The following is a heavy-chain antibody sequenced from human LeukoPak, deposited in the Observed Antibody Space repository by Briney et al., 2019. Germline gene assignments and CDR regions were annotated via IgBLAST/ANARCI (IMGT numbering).Heavy chain of an antibody. Sequence: PSETLSLTCAASGDSISSSYWWSWVRQPPGKGLEWIGEVYHSGSTNYYPSLKSRVTISIEKSKNQFSLKLSSVTAADTAVYYCAGAYCGGDCYSGRAFDIWGQGTMVTVSS. CDR1: GDSISSSYW. J-gene: IGHJ3*02. CDR3: AGAYCGGDCYSGRAFDI. V-gene: IGHV4-4*02. CDR2: VYHSGST. D-gene: IGHD2-21*02.